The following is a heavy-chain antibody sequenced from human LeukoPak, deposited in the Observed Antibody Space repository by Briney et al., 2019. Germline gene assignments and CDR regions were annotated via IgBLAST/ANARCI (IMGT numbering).Heavy chain of an antibody. V-gene: IGHV3-33*01. CDR1: GFTFSSYG. CDR2: IWYDGSNK. Sequence: PGGSLRHSCAASGFTFSSYGMHWVRQAPGKGLEWMAYIWYDGSNKYYADSVKGRFTLSRDNSKNTLYLQMNSLGAEDTAVYYCARAQSGTGWYSFDYWGQGTLVTVSS. D-gene: IGHD6-19*01. J-gene: IGHJ4*02. CDR3: ARAQSGTGWYSFDY.